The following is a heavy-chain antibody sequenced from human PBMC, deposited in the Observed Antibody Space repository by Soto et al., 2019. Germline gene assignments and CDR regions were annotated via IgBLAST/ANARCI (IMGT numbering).Heavy chain of an antibody. CDR1: GGSFGGYY. J-gene: IGHJ4*02. V-gene: IGHV4-34*01. Sequence: QVQLQQWGAGLLKPSETLSLTCAVYGGSFGGYYWSWIRQPPGKGLECSGEINHSGSTNYNPSLKSRVTISIDTSKHQFSLKLNSVTAADTAVYYCARRVVPAAIGYWGQGMLVTVSS. CDR2: INHSGST. D-gene: IGHD2-2*01. CDR3: ARRVVPAAIGY.